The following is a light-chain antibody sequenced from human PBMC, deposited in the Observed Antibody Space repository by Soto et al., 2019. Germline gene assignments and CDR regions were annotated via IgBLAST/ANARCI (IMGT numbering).Light chain of an antibody. V-gene: IGKV1-6*01. CDR2: GTS. CDR1: QGIRAD. CDR3: LQDYDYPRT. J-gene: IGKJ1*01. Sequence: AIQMTQSPSSLSASVGDRVTITCRASQGIRADLGWYQQKPGEAPKLLIYGTSTLHTGVPSRFSGSGSGADFTLTISCLQPEDFATYYCLQDYDYPRTFGQGTKVEIK.